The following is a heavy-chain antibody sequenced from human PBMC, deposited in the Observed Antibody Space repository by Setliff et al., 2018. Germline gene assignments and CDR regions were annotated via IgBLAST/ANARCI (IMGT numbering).Heavy chain of an antibody. V-gene: IGHV1-18*01. D-gene: IGHD3-3*01. J-gene: IGHJ4*02. CDR3: ARASRLEWILPTFDY. CDR1: DYPLLSYG. Sequence: ASVKVSCKASDYPLLSYGISWVRQAPGQGPEWIGWISAYTGNADYAQNFQGRVTLTTDTSTNTAYMELRSLRSDDTAVYYCARASRLEWILPTFDYWGQGTPVTVSS. CDR2: ISAYTGNA.